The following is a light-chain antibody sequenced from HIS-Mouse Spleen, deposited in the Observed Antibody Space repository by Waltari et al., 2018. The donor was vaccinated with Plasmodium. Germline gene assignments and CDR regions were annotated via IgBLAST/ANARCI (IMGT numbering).Light chain of an antibody. Sequence: SYELTQPLSVSVALGQTARITCGGNNIGSKNVHWYQQKPGQAPGLVIYRDSNRPSGIPERCAGSNSGNTATLTISRAQAGDEVDYYCQVWDSSTVFGGGTKLTVL. V-gene: IGLV3-9*01. CDR3: QVWDSSTV. CDR1: NIGSKN. J-gene: IGLJ3*02. CDR2: RDS.